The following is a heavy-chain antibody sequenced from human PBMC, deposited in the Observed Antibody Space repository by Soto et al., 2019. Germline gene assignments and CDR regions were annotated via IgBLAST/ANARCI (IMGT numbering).Heavy chain of an antibody. J-gene: IGHJ4*02. V-gene: IGHV3-30-3*01. CDR1: GFTFSSYA. D-gene: IGHD6-19*01. CDR3: ATSRLVRTDY. Sequence: QVQLVESGGGVVQPGRSLRLSCAASGFTFSSYAMHWVRQAPGKGLEWVAVISYDGSNKYYADSVKGRFTISRDNSKNTLYLHMNSLRAEDTAVYYCATSRLVRTDYWGQGTLVTVSS. CDR2: ISYDGSNK.